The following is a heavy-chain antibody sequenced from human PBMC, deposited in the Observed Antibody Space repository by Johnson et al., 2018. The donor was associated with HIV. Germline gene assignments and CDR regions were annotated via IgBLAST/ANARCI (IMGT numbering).Heavy chain of an antibody. CDR2: INWNGGST. CDR1: GFTFSSYA. J-gene: IGHJ3*02. V-gene: IGHV3-20*04. D-gene: IGHD6-6*01. Sequence: VQLVESGGGVVRPGGSLRLSCAASGFTFSSYAMHWVRQAPGQGLEYVSAINWNGGSTGYADSVKGRFTISRDNAKNSLYLQMNSLRAEDTALYYCAKDKQQLVRGGAFDIWGQGTMVTVSS. CDR3: AKDKQQLVRGGAFDI.